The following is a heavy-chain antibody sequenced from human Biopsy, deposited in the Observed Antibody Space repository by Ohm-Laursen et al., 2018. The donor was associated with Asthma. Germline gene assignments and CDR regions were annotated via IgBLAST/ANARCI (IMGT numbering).Heavy chain of an antibody. Sequence: SSLRLSCAASGFAFSSYGMHWVRQGPGKGLEWVALVSSDGHNKYYEDSVKGRFTISRDNSRNRLYLQINRLTVEDSAVYFCARQSGQDYGDSSGFDIWGQGTKVAVSS. CDR3: ARQSGQDYGDSSGFDI. D-gene: IGHD3-22*01. J-gene: IGHJ3*02. CDR2: VSSDGHNK. V-gene: IGHV3-30*03. CDR1: GFAFSSYG.